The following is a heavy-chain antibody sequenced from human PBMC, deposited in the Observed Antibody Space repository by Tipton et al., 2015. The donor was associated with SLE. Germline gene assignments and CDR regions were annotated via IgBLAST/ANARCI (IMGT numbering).Heavy chain of an antibody. CDR3: ARAPTSSGWFDP. V-gene: IGHV4-31*03. CDR1: GDSISSGGYF. J-gene: IGHJ5*02. Sequence: TLSLTCTVSGDSISSGGYFWTWIRQHPGKGLEWIGYIYYTGSTYFYNPSPKSRVTMSVDTSQNQFSLRVRSVTAADTAVYYCARAPTSSGWFDPWGQGILVTVSS. CDR2: IYYTGST. D-gene: IGHD3-10*01.